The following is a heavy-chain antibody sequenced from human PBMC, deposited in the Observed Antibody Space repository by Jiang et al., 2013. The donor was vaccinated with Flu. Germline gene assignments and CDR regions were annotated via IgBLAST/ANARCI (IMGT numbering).Heavy chain of an antibody. D-gene: IGHD3-3*01. J-gene: IGHJ6*02. Sequence: CKASGYTFTSYAMNWVRQAPGQGLEWMGWINTNTGNPTYAQGFTGRFVFSLDTSVSTAYLQISSLKAEDTAVYYCARAGSIFGVVHYGMDVWGQGTTVTVSS. CDR3: ARAGSIFGVVHYGMDV. CDR1: GYTFTSYA. CDR2: INTNTGNP. V-gene: IGHV7-4-1*02.